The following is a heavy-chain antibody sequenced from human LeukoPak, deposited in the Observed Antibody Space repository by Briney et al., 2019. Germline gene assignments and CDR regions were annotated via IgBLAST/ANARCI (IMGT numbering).Heavy chain of an antibody. Sequence: TGGSLRLSCAASGFTFSRYSINWVRQAPGKGLEWVSFISTSSSYIHYADSVKGRFTISRDNAKNSLHLQMNSLRSEDMALYYCAKGASYGDYVGDYFDYWGQGTLVTVSS. CDR3: AKGASYGDYVGDYFDY. CDR2: ISTSSSYI. CDR1: GFTFSRYS. D-gene: IGHD4-17*01. V-gene: IGHV3-21*04. J-gene: IGHJ4*02.